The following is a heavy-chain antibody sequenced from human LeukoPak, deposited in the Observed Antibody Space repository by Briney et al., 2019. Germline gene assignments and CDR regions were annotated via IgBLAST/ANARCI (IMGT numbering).Heavy chain of an antibody. Sequence: ASVKVSCKASGYTLTSYGISWVRQAPGQGLEWMGWISAYNGNTNYSQTLQGRVTMTTDTSTSTAYMELRSLRSDDTAVYYCAREVVGTAANTWFDPWGQGTLVTVSS. CDR3: AREVVGTAANTWFDP. V-gene: IGHV1-18*01. J-gene: IGHJ5*02. CDR2: ISAYNGNT. D-gene: IGHD2-15*01. CDR1: GYTLTSYG.